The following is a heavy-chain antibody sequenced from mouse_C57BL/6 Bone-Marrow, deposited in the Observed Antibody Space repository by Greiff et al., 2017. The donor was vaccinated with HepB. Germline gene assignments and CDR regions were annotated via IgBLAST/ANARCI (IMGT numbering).Heavy chain of an antibody. Sequence: VQLQHPGAELVKPGASVKLSCKASGSTFTSYWMPWVKQRPGQGLEWIGEIDPSDSYTNYTQKFKGKATLTVDTSSSTAYMQLSSLTSEDSAVYYCARDYYGSCYAMDDWGQGTSVTVSS. CDR2: IDPSDSYT. CDR1: GSTFTSYW. V-gene: IGHV1-50*01. CDR3: ARDYYGSCYAMDD. D-gene: IGHD1-1*01. J-gene: IGHJ4*01.